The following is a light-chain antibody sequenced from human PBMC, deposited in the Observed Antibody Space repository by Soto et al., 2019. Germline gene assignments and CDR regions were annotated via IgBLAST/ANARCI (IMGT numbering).Light chain of an antibody. CDR2: CAS. V-gene: IGKV3-20*01. Sequence: EIVLTQSPATLSVSPGERATLSCRASQNVSSTYLAWYQHKFGQTPRLLIYCASNRSTGIPDRVSGSGSGTDFTLTISRLEPEDFAVYYCQQYGSSPFTFGGGTKVDI. J-gene: IGKJ4*01. CDR1: QNVSSTY. CDR3: QQYGSSPFT.